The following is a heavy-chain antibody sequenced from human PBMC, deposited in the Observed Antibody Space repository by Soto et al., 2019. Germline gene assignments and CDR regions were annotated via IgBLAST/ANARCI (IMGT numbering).Heavy chain of an antibody. J-gene: IGHJ2*01. CDR2: ISGSGGST. D-gene: IGHD6-13*01. V-gene: IGHV3-23*01. CDR1: GFTFSSYA. CDR3: AKGSLEQLLVRRVGL. Sequence: PGGSLRLSCAASGFTFSSYAMSWVRQAPGKGLEWVSAISGSGGSTYYADSVKGRFTISRDNSKNTLYLQMNSLRAEDTAVYYCAKGSLEQLLVRRVGLWGRGTLVTVSS.